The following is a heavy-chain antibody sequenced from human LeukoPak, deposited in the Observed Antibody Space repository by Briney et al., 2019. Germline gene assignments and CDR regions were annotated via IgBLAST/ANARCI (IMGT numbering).Heavy chain of an antibody. CDR3: AKDGALSAASYYSDY. J-gene: IGHJ4*02. D-gene: IGHD4/OR15-4a*01. V-gene: IGHV3-30*18. Sequence: GGSLRLSCAASGFTFSTYGMHWVRQAPGKGLEWVAVIADDGRDKHHADSVKGRFTISRDNSKNTLLLQMNSLRAEDTGVYYCAKDGALSAASYYSDYWGQGTLVTVSS. CDR1: GFTFSTYG. CDR2: IADDGRDK.